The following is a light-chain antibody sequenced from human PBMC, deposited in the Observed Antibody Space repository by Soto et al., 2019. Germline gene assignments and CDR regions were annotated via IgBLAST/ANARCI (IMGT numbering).Light chain of an antibody. CDR3: ATWDDSLSGRHVV. CDR1: SSNIGSNS. J-gene: IGLJ2*01. V-gene: IGLV1-44*01. Sequence: QSVLTQPPSASGTPGQRVTISCSGSSSNIGSNSVHWYQQLPGTAPKLLIYSNNQRPSGVPDRFSGSKSGTSASLGISGLQSEDEADFYCATWDDSLSGRHVVFGGGTTLTVL. CDR2: SNN.